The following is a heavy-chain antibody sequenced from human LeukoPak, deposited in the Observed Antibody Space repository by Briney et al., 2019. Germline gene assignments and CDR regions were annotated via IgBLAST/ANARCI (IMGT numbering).Heavy chain of an antibody. Sequence: GGSLRLSCAASGFTFSEYYTSWIRHAPGKGLGWVSYISSSGSTIYYAHSVKGRFTIARDNAKNSLYLQMNSLRAEDTAVYYCARDGDSSGYFVYWGQRALVTVSS. D-gene: IGHD3-22*01. CDR1: GFTFSEYY. CDR2: ISSSGSTI. J-gene: IGHJ4*02. CDR3: ARDGDSSGYFVY. V-gene: IGHV3-11*01.